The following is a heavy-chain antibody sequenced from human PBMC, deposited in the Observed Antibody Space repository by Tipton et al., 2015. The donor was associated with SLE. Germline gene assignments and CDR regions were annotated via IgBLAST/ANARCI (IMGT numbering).Heavy chain of an antibody. V-gene: IGHV4-59*01. J-gene: IGHJ3*02. CDR3: ARRFRFNDAFDI. CDR1: GGSLSSYY. CDR2: IYYNGNT. Sequence: GLVKPSETLSLTCTVSGGSLSSYYWNWIRQPPGKGLEWIGSIYYNGNTNSNPSLDSRVTISVDTSKNQFSLQLNSVTAADTAVYYCARRFRFNDAFDIWGQGTMVTVSS.